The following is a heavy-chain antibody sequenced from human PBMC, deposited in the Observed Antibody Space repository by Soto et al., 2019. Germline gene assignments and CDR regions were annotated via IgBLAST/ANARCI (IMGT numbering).Heavy chain of an antibody. CDR2: ISVDGGDT. CDR1: GFTLSDYW. CDR3: ARDERKGPYIVVVPAAIDY. Sequence: PGGPLRLSCAASGFTLSDYWMHWVRQVPGKGLLWVARISVDGGDTTYADSVKGRFTISRDNSKNTLYLQMNSLRAEDTAVYYCARDERKGPYIVVVPAAIDYWGQGTLVTVSS. V-gene: IGHV3-74*01. J-gene: IGHJ4*02. D-gene: IGHD2-2*01.